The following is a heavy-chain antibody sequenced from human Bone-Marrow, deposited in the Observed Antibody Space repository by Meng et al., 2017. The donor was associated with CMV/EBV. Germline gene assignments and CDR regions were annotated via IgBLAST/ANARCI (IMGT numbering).Heavy chain of an antibody. J-gene: IGHJ5*02. CDR3: ARVLGPYNWFDP. V-gene: IGHV1-46*01. CDR1: GGTFSSYA. Sequence: CKASGGTFSSYAISWVRQAPGQGLEWMGIINPSGGSTSYAQKFQGRVTMTRDTSTSTVYMELSSLRSEDTAVYYCARVLGPYNWFDPWGQGTLVTVSS. CDR2: INPSGGST.